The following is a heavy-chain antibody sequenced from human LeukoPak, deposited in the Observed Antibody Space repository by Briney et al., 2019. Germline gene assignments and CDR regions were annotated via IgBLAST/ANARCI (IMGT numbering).Heavy chain of an antibody. V-gene: IGHV3-23*01. D-gene: IGHD3-3*01. CDR3: TKGPGGVALARPSVLGVLDS. J-gene: IGHJ4*02. CDR2: ISGNEYNI. CDR1: GVTFWVYS. Sequence: GGAQRLSCVGSGVTFWVYSMSGVRQVPGKGVGWVAGISGNEYNIKYADSVRGRLAVSRDNAKTKLYVDMNSPRPHDTAIYYCTKGPGGVALARPSVLGVLDSWGQGTLVTVPS.